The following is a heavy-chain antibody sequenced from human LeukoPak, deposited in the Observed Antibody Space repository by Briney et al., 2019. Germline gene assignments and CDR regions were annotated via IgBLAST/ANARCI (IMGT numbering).Heavy chain of an antibody. D-gene: IGHD6-13*01. J-gene: IGHJ4*02. V-gene: IGHV1-69*04. CDR2: IIPILGIA. CDR3: ARDRRAAGTFDY. CDR1: GGTFSSYA. Sequence: SVKVSCKASGGTFSSYAISWVRQAPGQGLEWMGRIIPILGIANYAQKLQGRVTMTTDTSTSTAYMELRSLRSDDTAVYYCARDRRAAGTFDYWGQGTLVTVSS.